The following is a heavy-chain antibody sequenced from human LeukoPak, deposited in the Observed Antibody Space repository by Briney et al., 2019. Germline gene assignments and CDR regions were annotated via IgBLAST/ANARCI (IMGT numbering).Heavy chain of an antibody. CDR2: INHSGST. D-gene: IGHD1-1*01. CDR3: ASCRAPTTPSRREGSSDF. Sequence: PSETLSLTCAVYGGSFSDYYWSWLRQPPGKGLEWIGEINHSGSTNYNPPLKSRVTISVDTSKNQFSLKLTSVTAADTAVYYCASCRAPTTPSRREGSSDFWGQGHRVTVSS. CDR1: GGSFSDYY. V-gene: IGHV4-34*01. J-gene: IGHJ4*02.